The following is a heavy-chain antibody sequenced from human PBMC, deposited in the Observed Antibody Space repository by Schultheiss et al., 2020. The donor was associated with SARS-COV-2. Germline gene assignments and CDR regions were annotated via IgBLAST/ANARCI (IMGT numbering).Heavy chain of an antibody. Sequence: SETLSLTCTVSGGSISSSSYYWGWIRQPPGKGLEWIGSIYYTGSTYYNPSLKSRVTISVDTSRNQFSLKLSSVTAADTAVYYCARARLWFGELHYDYWGQGTLVTVSS. J-gene: IGHJ4*02. D-gene: IGHD3-10*01. CDR1: GGSISSSSYY. CDR2: IYYTGST. V-gene: IGHV4-39*07. CDR3: ARARLWFGELHYDY.